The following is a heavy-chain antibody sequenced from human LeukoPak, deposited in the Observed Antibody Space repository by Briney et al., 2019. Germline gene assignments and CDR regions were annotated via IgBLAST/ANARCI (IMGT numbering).Heavy chain of an antibody. D-gene: IGHD1-26*01. CDR1: GGSISSGSYY. Sequence: PSETLSLTCTVSGGSISSGSYYWSWIRQPAGKGLEWIGRIYTSGSTNYNPSLKSRVTISVDTSKNQFSLKLSSVTAADTAVYYCARGSREWELLRVQSYYFDYWGQGTLVTVSS. V-gene: IGHV4-61*02. J-gene: IGHJ4*02. CDR3: ARGSREWELLRVQSYYFDY. CDR2: IYTSGST.